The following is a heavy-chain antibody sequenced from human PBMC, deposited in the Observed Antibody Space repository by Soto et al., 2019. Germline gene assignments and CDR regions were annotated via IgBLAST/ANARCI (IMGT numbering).Heavy chain of an antibody. CDR1: GVSISSGNYY. CDR2: ISYSGST. J-gene: IGHJ4*02. CDR3: ATMGTPATGLYYYDY. D-gene: IGHD1-7*01. Sequence: PSETLSLTCTVSGVSISSGNYYWSWIRQPPGKGLEWIGFISYSGSTYYKASLKSRFTISVDTSKNQFSLNLSFVTAADTAVYYFATMGTPATGLYYYDYWGQGTLVTVSS. V-gene: IGHV4-30-4*01.